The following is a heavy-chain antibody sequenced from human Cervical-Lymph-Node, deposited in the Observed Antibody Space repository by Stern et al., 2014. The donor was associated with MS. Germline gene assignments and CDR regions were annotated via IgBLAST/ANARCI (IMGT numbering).Heavy chain of an antibody. CDR2: IWYDGSKK. V-gene: IGHV3-33*01. CDR1: GFTFSSYG. D-gene: IGHD4-23*01. J-gene: IGHJ1*01. CDR3: AREGGNTAEYFQH. Sequence: VQLVESGGGVVQPGRSLRLSCAASGFTFSSYGMHWVRQAPGKGLEWVAIIWYDGSKKYYADSVKGRFAISRDSSKNTLYLQMNSLRAEDTAVYYCAREGGNTAEYFQHWGQGTLVTVSS.